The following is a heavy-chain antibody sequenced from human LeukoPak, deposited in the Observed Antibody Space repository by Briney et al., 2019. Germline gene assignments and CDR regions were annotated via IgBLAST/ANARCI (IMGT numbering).Heavy chain of an antibody. D-gene: IGHD1-26*01. V-gene: IGHV4-31*03. CDR2: IYYSGST. J-gene: IGHJ5*02. Sequence: NPSETLSLTCTVSGGSISSGGYYWSWIRQHPGKGLEWIGYIYYSGSTYYNPSLKSRVTISVDTSKNQFSLKLSSVTAADTAVYYCARDESGSFGLDPRGQGTLVTVSS. CDR3: ARDESGSFGLDP. CDR1: GGSISSGGYY.